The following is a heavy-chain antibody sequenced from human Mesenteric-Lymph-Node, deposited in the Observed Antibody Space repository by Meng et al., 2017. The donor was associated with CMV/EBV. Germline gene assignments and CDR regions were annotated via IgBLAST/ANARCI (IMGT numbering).Heavy chain of an antibody. CDR2: ISYDGSNK. Sequence: RLSCAASGFTFSRYAMHWVRQAPGKGLEWVAVISYDGSNKYYADSVKGRFTISRDNAKSTLYLQMNSLRAEDTAVYYCASFSLRADCWGQGTLVTVSS. CDR1: GFTFSRYA. J-gene: IGHJ4*02. CDR3: ASFSLRADC. V-gene: IGHV3-30-3*01.